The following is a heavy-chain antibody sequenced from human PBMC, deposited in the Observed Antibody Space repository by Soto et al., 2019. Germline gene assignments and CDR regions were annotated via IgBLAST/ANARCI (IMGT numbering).Heavy chain of an antibody. CDR2: IYWDDDK. CDR1: GFSLTTRPVG. Sequence: QITLKESGPTLVKPTQTPTLTCTFSGFSLTTRPVGVGWIRQPPGQALEWLALIYWDDDKRYNPSLKTRVTITKDTSKNQVVLTMTNMDPVDTATYYCAHRQLYNGAWNEGTFDYWGQGALVTVSS. D-gene: IGHD1-1*01. V-gene: IGHV2-5*02. J-gene: IGHJ4*02. CDR3: AHRQLYNGAWNEGTFDY.